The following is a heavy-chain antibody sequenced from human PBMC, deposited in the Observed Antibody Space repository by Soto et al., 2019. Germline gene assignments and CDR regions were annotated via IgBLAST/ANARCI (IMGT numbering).Heavy chain of an antibody. D-gene: IGHD4-17*01. V-gene: IGHV4-4*02. CDR1: GGSISSSDW. Sequence: SETLSLTCAVSGGSISSSDWWRWVRQPPGKGLEWIGEIYHSGSTNYNPSLKRRVTISADTSKNQFSLKLTSVTAADTAVYYCARGSTTEKVDSWGQGTLVTVSS. J-gene: IGHJ4*02. CDR2: IYHSGST. CDR3: ARGSTTEKVDS.